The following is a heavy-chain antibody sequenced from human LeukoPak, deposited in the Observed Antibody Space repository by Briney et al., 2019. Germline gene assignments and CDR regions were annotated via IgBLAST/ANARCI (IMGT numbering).Heavy chain of an antibody. V-gene: IGHV3-53*04. CDR1: GFTVSSNY. CDR2: IYSGGST. CDR3: ARWAMYYYDSSGYSGHFDY. J-gene: IGHJ4*02. Sequence: GGSLRLSCAASGFTVSSNYMSWVRQAPGKGLEWVSVIYSGGSTYYAASVKGRFTISRHNSKNTLYLQMDSLRAEDTAVYYCARWAMYYYDSSGYSGHFDYWGQGTLVTVSS. D-gene: IGHD3-22*01.